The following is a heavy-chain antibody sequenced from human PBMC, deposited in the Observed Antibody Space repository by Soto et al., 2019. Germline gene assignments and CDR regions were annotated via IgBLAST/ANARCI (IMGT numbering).Heavy chain of an antibody. CDR1: GGSFSGYY. Sequence: SETLSLTCAVYGGSFSGYYWSWIRQPPGKGLEWIGEINHSGSTNYNPSLKSRVTISVDTSKNQFSLKLSSVTAADTAVYYCSRGPLTIFGVVINRDAFDIWGQGTMVTVSS. CDR2: INHSGST. J-gene: IGHJ3*02. V-gene: IGHV4-34*01. D-gene: IGHD3-3*01. CDR3: SRGPLTIFGVVINRDAFDI.